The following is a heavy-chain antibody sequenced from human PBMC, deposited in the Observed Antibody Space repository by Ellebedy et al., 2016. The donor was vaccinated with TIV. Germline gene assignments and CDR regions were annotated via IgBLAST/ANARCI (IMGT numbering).Heavy chain of an antibody. V-gene: IGHV4-4*08. D-gene: IGHD1-14*01. CDR3: AREGIPEPIRYMDV. CDR2: IHRSGRT. Sequence: MPSETLSLTCTVSGDSFSNYHWSWIRQPPGTGPEWIGFIHRSGRTSYNPSLNSRVTISMDTSKNQFSLKLSSVTAADTAVYYCAREGIPEPIRYMDVWGKGTTVTVSS. J-gene: IGHJ6*03. CDR1: GDSFSNYH.